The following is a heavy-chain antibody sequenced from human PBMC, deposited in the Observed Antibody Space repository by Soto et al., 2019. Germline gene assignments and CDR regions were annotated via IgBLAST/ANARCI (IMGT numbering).Heavy chain of an antibody. V-gene: IGHV4-39*01. Sequence: QLQLQESGPGLVKPSETLSLTCTGSGGSISSFNYFWGWIRQPPGKGLDWSGNLYYGGNTYCNPSLHRRVTISVDTSKKQCTLTLRSVTDAATAVYYCARGGGRTCKWCDHWGQGTLVTVSP. CDR2: LYYGGNT. J-gene: IGHJ5*02. CDR1: GGSISSFNYF. CDR3: ARGGGRTCKWCDH. D-gene: IGHD2-15*01.